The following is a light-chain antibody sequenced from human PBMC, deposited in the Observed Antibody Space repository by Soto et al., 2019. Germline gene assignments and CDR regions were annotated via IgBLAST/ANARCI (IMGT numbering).Light chain of an antibody. CDR2: GAF. J-gene: IGKJ4*01. Sequence: EIVLTQSPGTLPLSPGERATLSCRASQSVSSSYLAWYQQKPGQAPRLLIYGAFSRANGIPDRFRGSGSGTDFTFTISRLEPEDFAVYYCQQYGSSPLTFGGGTKVEIK. V-gene: IGKV3-20*01. CDR1: QSVSSSY. CDR3: QQYGSSPLT.